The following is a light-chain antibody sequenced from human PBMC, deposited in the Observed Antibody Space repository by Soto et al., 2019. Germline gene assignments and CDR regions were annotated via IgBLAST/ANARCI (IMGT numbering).Light chain of an antibody. V-gene: IGKV1-9*01. Sequence: EIQFTQSPSLLSAFVGDGVTITCRASQDISSYLAWYQQKPGRAPELLIHGAHSLHSGVPSRFSGSGSGTEFSLTISSLQPEDFATYYCQQLNSYPLSFGGGTKVDIK. J-gene: IGKJ4*01. CDR3: QQLNSYPLS. CDR1: QDISSY. CDR2: GAH.